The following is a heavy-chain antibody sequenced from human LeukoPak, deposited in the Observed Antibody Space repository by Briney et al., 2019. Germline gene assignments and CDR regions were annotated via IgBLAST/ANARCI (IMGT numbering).Heavy chain of an antibody. D-gene: IGHD3-10*01. CDR1: EGTFSSYA. Sequence: GASVKVSCKASEGTFSSYAISWVRQAPGQGLEWMGEIIPIFGTANYAQKFQGRVTITADESTSTAYMELSSLRSEDTAVYYCARVVPIIHGSGSYYDYWGQGTLVTVSS. CDR2: IIPIFGTA. CDR3: ARVVPIIHGSGSYYDY. V-gene: IGHV1-69*13. J-gene: IGHJ4*02.